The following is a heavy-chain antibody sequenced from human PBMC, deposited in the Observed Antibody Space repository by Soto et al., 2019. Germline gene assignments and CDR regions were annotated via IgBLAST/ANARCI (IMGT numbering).Heavy chain of an antibody. CDR2: INSDGSST. Sequence: EVQLVESGGGLVQPGGSLRLSCAATGFTFSSYWMHWVRQAPGKGLVWVSRINSDGSSTSYADSVKGRFTISRDNAKNTLYLQMNILRAEDTAVYYCARVGVLGNAHGYDYWGQGTMVTVSS. V-gene: IGHV3-74*01. D-gene: IGHD2-2*03. CDR1: GFTFSSYW. J-gene: IGHJ4*02. CDR3: ARVGVLGNAHGYDY.